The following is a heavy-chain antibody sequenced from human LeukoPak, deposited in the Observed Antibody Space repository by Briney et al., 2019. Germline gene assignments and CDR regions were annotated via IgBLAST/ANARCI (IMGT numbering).Heavy chain of an antibody. D-gene: IGHD1-26*01. J-gene: IGHJ4*02. V-gene: IGHV4-59*08. CDR1: GGSISSYY. CDR2: MYYSGST. CDR3: ARGRTYVDY. Sequence: SETLSLTCTVSGGSISSYYWSWIRQPPGKGLEWIGYMYYSGSTNYNPSLKSRLTISIDTSKYQFSLKLSSVTAADMAVYYCARGRTYVDYWGQGTLVTVSS.